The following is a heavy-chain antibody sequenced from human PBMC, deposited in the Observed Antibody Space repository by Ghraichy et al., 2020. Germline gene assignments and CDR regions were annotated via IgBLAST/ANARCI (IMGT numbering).Heavy chain of an antibody. CDR1: GGSISSGGYY. J-gene: IGHJ5*02. CDR2: IYYSGST. D-gene: IGHD5-12*01. V-gene: IGHV4-31*03. CDR3: AIMRGWYSGYDWRSGWFDP. Sequence: SETLSLTCTVSGGSISSGGYYWSWIRQHPGKGLEWIGYIYYSGSTYYNPSLKSRVTISVDTSKNQFSLKLSSVTAADTAVYYCAIMRGWYSGYDWRSGWFDPWGQGTLVTVSS.